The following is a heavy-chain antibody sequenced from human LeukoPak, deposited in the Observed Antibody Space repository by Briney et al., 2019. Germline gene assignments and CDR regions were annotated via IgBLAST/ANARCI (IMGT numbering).Heavy chain of an antibody. Sequence: SETLSLTCTVSGGSISSYYWSWIRQPPGKGLEWIGEINHSGSTNYNPSLKSRVTISVDTSKNQFSLKLSSVTAADTAVYYCARGSTIFGVAWYYFDYWGQGTLVTVSS. V-gene: IGHV4-34*01. D-gene: IGHD3-3*01. CDR1: GGSISSYY. J-gene: IGHJ4*02. CDR2: INHSGST. CDR3: ARGSTIFGVAWYYFDY.